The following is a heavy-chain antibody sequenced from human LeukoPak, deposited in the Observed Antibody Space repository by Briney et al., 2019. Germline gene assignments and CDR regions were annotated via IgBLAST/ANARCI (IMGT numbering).Heavy chain of an antibody. CDR1: GYTFTSYG. J-gene: IGHJ6*03. CDR2: ISAYNGNT. Sequence: ASVKVSCKASGYTFTSYGISWVRQAPGHGLEWMGWISAYNGNTNYAQKLQGRVTMTADTSTSTAYMELRSLRSDDTAVYYCARVPPGYSGYDYDYYYYYMDVWGKGTTVTVSS. D-gene: IGHD5-12*01. V-gene: IGHV1-18*01. CDR3: ARVPPGYSGYDYDYYYYYMDV.